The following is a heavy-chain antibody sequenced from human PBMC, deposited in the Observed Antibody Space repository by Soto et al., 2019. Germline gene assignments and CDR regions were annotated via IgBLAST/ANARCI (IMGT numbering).Heavy chain of an antibody. Sequence: ASVKVSCKASGGTFSSYAISWVRQAPGQGLEWMGGIIPIFGTANYAQKFQGRVTITADESTSTAYMELSSLRSEDTAVYYCAREADYYDSSGYYNFDYWGQGTLVTVSS. D-gene: IGHD3-22*01. CDR3: AREADYYDSSGYYNFDY. V-gene: IGHV1-69*13. CDR2: IIPIFGTA. J-gene: IGHJ4*02. CDR1: GGTFSSYA.